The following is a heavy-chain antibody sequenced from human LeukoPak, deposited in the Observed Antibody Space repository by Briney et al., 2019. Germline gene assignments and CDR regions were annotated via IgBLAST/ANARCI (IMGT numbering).Heavy chain of an antibody. CDR3: ARCIGSSSFARWFDP. D-gene: IGHD6-6*01. V-gene: IGHV4-59*01. Sequence: KPSETLSLTCTVSGGSISSYYWSWIRQPPGKGLEWIGYIYYSGNTNYNPTNYNPSLRSRVTISVDTSKNQFSLKLTSVTAADTAVYYCARCIGSSSFARWFDPWGQGTLVAVSS. CDR1: GGSISSYY. CDR2: IYYSGNT. J-gene: IGHJ5*02.